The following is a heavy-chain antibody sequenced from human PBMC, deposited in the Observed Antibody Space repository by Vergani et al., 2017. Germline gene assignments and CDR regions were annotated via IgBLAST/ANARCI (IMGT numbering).Heavy chain of an antibody. D-gene: IGHD2-21*01. CDR3: TTDPRYCGDGSCYWLRDHHYYGMDV. CDR1: GFSFRNAW. Sequence: EVQLVESGGGIVKPGGSLRLSCVASGFSFRNAWMNWVRRTPGKGLEWVGRIKSTFDRGTTDYAAAVKGRVTISRDDSKNTPFLQMNGLKTEDIGVYYCTTDPRYCGDGSCYWLRDHHYYGMDVWGQGTTVTVSS. J-gene: IGHJ6*02. V-gene: IGHV3-15*07. CDR2: IKSTFDRGTT.